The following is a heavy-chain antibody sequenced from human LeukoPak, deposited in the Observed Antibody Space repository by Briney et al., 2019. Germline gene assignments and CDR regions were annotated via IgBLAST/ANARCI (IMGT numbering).Heavy chain of an antibody. CDR2: ISGSGGST. V-gene: IGHV3-23*01. Sequence: PGGSLRLSCAASGFTFSSYAMSWVRQAPGKGLEWVSAISGSGGSTYYADSVKGRFTISRDNSKNTLYRQMNSLRAEDTAVYYCAKDSNYGSGLDYWGQGTLVTVSS. CDR3: AKDSNYGSGLDY. CDR1: GFTFSSYA. D-gene: IGHD3-10*01. J-gene: IGHJ4*02.